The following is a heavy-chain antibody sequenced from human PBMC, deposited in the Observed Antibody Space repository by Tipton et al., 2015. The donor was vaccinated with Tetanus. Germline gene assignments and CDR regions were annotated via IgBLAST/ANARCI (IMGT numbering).Heavy chain of an antibody. CDR2: VDYSGST. D-gene: IGHD6-13*01. Sequence: TLSLTCTVSDASITNSGFSWGWIRQPPGRGLEWIGSVDYSGSTYYNPSLKSQVAIFVDTSKNPFSLRLSSVTAADAAVYYCARLSIASTGTYGLTFYYGMDVWGPGTTVTVSS. V-gene: IGHV4-39*02. J-gene: IGHJ6*02. CDR1: DASITNSGFS. CDR3: ARLSIASTGTYGLTFYYGMDV.